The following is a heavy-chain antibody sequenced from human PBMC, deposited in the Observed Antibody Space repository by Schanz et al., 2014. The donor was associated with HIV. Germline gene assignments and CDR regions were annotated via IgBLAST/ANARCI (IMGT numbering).Heavy chain of an antibody. J-gene: IGHJ5*02. CDR2: LNPDSGHT. V-gene: IGHV1-8*01. CDR1: GYFINSYD. Sequence: QVQLAQSGAQVRKPGASVKVSCEASGYFINSYDINWVRQAPGRGLEWMGWLNPDSGHTGYAQKFQGRVDMTRTTSISTAYMELRGLTSEDTAVYFCARARAKIEGRPVGNWFDPWGQGTLVTVSS. CDR3: ARARAKIEGRPVGNWFDP. D-gene: IGHD6-6*01.